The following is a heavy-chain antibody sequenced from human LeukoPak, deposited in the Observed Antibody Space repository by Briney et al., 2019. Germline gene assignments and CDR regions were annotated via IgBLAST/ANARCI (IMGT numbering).Heavy chain of an antibody. Sequence: ASVKVSCKASGYTFTGYYMHWVRQAPGQGLEWMGWINPNSGGTDYAQKFQGRVTMTRDTSTSTAYMELSRLRSDDTAVYYCASSLNSGYDLDYWGQGTLVTVSS. V-gene: IGHV1-2*02. CDR3: ASSLNSGYDLDY. J-gene: IGHJ4*02. CDR2: INPNSGGT. D-gene: IGHD5-12*01. CDR1: GYTFTGYY.